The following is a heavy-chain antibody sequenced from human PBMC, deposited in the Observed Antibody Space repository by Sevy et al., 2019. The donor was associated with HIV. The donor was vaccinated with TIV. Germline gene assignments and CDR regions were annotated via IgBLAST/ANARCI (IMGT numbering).Heavy chain of an antibody. J-gene: IGHJ3*02. CDR3: AKDWGGVDTPISFDI. D-gene: IGHD3-16*01. CDR1: GFSFSRHG. V-gene: IGHV3-30*02. CDR2: VRYDGSEK. Sequence: GRSLRLSCAATGFSFSRHGMHWARQAPGKGLEWVAFVRYDGSEKHYADSVKGRFIIVRDNSKNTIDLQMYSLRPEDTARYYCAKDWGGVDTPISFDIWGQGTMATVSS.